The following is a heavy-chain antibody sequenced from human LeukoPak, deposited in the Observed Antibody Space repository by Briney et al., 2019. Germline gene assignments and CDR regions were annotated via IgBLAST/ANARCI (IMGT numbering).Heavy chain of an antibody. V-gene: IGHV3-30-3*01. CDR1: GFTFSSYA. J-gene: IGHJ4*01. Sequence: PGRSPRLSCAASGFTFSSYAMHWVRQAPGKGLEWVAVISYDGSNKYYADSVKGRFTIARDNPKNTLYLQMNSLRAEDTAVYYCARASGSLPPYLDYWGQGTPVTVSS. CDR2: ISYDGSNK. CDR3: ARASGSLPPYLDY. D-gene: IGHD1-26*01.